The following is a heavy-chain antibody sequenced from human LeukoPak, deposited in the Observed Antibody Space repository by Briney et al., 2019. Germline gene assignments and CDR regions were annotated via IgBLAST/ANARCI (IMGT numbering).Heavy chain of an antibody. J-gene: IGHJ4*02. Sequence: ASVTVSFTASGYTFIIYGISWVRQAPGQGLEWMGWISAYNGNTNYAQKLQGRVTMTTDTSTSTAYMELRSLRSDDTAVYYCARGVDSGSYYVMDYWGQGTLVTVSS. D-gene: IGHD1-26*01. CDR1: GYTFIIYG. CDR3: ARGVDSGSYYVMDY. V-gene: IGHV1-18*01. CDR2: ISAYNGNT.